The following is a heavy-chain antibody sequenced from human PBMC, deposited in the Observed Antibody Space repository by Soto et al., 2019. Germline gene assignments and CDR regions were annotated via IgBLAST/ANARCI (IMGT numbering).Heavy chain of an antibody. V-gene: IGHV4-59*01. Sequence: QVQLQESGPGLVKPSETLSLTCTVSGGSISSYYWSWIRQPPGKGLEWIGSIYYSGSTNYSPSLKSRVTISVGTSKNQFSLKLSSVTAADTAVYYCARTYGDYVFGYWGQGTLVTVSS. CDR1: GGSISSYY. J-gene: IGHJ4*02. CDR2: IYYSGST. CDR3: ARTYGDYVFGY. D-gene: IGHD4-17*01.